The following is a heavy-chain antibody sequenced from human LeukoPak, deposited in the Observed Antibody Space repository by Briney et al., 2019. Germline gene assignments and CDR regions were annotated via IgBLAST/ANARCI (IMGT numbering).Heavy chain of an antibody. CDR1: GFTFDDYA. V-gene: IGHV3-9*01. CDR2: ISWNSGCI. D-gene: IGHD3-9*01. Sequence: GGSLRLSCAASGFTFDDYAMHWVRQAPGKGLEWVSGISWNSGCIGYADSVKGRFTISRDNAKNSLYLQMNSLRAEDTALYYCAKDSHFDWLSYYYFHYWGQGTLVTVSS. J-gene: IGHJ4*02. CDR3: AKDSHFDWLSYYYFHY.